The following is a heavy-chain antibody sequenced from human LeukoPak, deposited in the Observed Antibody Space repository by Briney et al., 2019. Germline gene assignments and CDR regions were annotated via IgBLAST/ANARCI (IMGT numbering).Heavy chain of an antibody. J-gene: IGHJ4*02. CDR2: MNPNSGST. CDR3: ASGIVGAWYYFDY. Sequence: GASVKVSCKASGYTFTSYDINWVRQATGQGLEWMGWMNPNSGSTGYAQKFQGRVTMTRNTSISTAYMELSSLRSEDTAVYYCASGIVGAWYYFDYWGQGTLVTVSS. D-gene: IGHD1-26*01. V-gene: IGHV1-8*01. CDR1: GYTFTSYD.